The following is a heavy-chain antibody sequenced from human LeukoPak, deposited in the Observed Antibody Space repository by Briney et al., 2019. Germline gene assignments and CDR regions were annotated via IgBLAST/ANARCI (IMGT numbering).Heavy chain of an antibody. V-gene: IGHV3-48*03. CDR3: AREPDWIVATPKPDY. J-gene: IGHJ4*02. CDR1: GFTFSSYE. CDR2: ISSSGSTI. Sequence: GGSLRLSCAASGFTFSSYEMNWVRQAPGKGLEWVSYISSSGSTIYYADSVKGRFTISRDNAKNSLYLQMNSLRAEDTAVYYCAREPDWIVATPKPDYWGQGTLVTVSS. D-gene: IGHD3-22*01.